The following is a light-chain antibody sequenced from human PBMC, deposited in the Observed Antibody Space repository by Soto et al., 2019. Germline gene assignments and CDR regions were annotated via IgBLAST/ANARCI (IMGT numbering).Light chain of an antibody. V-gene: IGKV3-20*01. CDR2: GAS. Sequence: EIVLTQSPGTLSLSPGERATLSCRASQSVSSSYVAWYQQKPGQAPRHLIYGASSRATGIQDRFSGSGSGTDFTLRFIRLEPEDFAVYYGQQYGSSPPFTFGPGRKVDI. CDR1: QSVSSSY. J-gene: IGKJ3*01. CDR3: QQYGSSPPFT.